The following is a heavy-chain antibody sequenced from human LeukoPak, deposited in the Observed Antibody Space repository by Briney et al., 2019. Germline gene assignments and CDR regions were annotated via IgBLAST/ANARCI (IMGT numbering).Heavy chain of an antibody. CDR1: GFTFSSYG. J-gene: IGHJ4*02. CDR2: ISYDGSNK. V-gene: IGHV3-30*03. CDR3: ARVWSSGYTKDY. D-gene: IGHD3-22*01. Sequence: GGSLRLSCAASGFTFSSYGMHWVRQAPGKGLEWVAVISYDGSNKYYADSVKGRFTISRDNSKNVLYLQMNSLRAEDTAVYYCARVWSSGYTKDYWGQGTLVTVSS.